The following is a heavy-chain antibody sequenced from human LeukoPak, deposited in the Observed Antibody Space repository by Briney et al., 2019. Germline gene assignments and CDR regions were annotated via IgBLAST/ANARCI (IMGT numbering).Heavy chain of an antibody. CDR2: INPNSGGT. V-gene: IGHV1-2*02. J-gene: IGHJ3*02. Sequence: ASVKVSCKASGYTFTGYYMHWVRQAPGQGLEWMGWINPNSGGTNYAQKFQGRATMTRDTSISTAYMELSRLRSDDTAVYYCARDPGFTFGGVGAFDIWGQGTMVTVSS. CDR1: GYTFTGYY. D-gene: IGHD3-16*01. CDR3: ARDPGFTFGGVGAFDI.